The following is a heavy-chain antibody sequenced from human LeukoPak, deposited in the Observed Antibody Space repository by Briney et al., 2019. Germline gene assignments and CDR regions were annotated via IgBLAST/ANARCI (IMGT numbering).Heavy chain of an antibody. J-gene: IGHJ4*02. CDR3: ARGPPTDYYDSSGFYYVFDY. CDR2: INHSGST. Sequence: SETLSLTSAVYGGSFSGYYWSWIRQPPGKGLEWIGEINHSGSTNYNPSLKRRVTISVDTSKNQFSLKLSSVTAADTAVYFCARGPPTDYYDSSGFYYVFDYWGQGTLVTVSS. D-gene: IGHD3-22*01. CDR1: GGSFSGYY. V-gene: IGHV4-34*01.